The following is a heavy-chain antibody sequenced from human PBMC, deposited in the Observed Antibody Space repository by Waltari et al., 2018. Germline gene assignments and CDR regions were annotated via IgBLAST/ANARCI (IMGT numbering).Heavy chain of an antibody. CDR3: AREAFAI. J-gene: IGHJ3*02. CDR2: IYHGGSA. CDR1: GFSISDGYY. V-gene: IGHV4-38-2*01. Sequence: QVQLQESGPGLVKPSETLSLTCDVSGFSISDGYYWGWSRQPPGKGLEWIGSIYHGGSAYYNPSLESRVTLSVDTSKNQFSLRLTSVTAADTAVYYCAREAFAIWGQGTMVTVSS.